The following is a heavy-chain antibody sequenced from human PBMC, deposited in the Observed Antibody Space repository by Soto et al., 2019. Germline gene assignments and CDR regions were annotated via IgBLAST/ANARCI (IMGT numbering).Heavy chain of an antibody. D-gene: IGHD5-18*01. V-gene: IGHV3-48*02. CDR3: AREADTAFVTGYFDY. J-gene: IGHJ4*02. CDR1: GFTFSSYS. CDR2: IISSSTTI. Sequence: EVQLVESGGGLVQPGGSLRLSCAASGFTFSSYSMNWVRQAPGKGLEWVSYIISSSTTIYYADSVKGRFTISRDNAKNSLYLQMNSLRDEDTAVYYCAREADTAFVTGYFDYWGQGTLVIVSS.